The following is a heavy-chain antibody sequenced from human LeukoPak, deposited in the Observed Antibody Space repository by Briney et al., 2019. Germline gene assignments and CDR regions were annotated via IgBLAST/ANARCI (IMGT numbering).Heavy chain of an antibody. CDR3: ARARYYYDSSGYYHPVFDY. J-gene: IGHJ4*02. CDR1: GGSFSGYY. V-gene: IGHV4-34*01. D-gene: IGHD3-22*01. Sequence: SETLSLTCAVYGGSFSGYYWSWIRQPPGKGLEWIGEINHSGSTNYNPSLKSRVTISVDTSKNQFSLKLSSVTAADTTVYYCARARYYYDSSGYYHPVFDYWGQGTLVTVSS. CDR2: INHSGST.